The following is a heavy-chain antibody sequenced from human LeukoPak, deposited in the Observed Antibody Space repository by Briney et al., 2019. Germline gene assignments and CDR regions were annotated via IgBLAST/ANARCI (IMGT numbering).Heavy chain of an antibody. D-gene: IGHD6-13*01. CDR2: ISGSGGST. V-gene: IGHV3-23*01. Sequence: PGGSLRLSCAASGFTFSSYALSWVRQAPGKGLEWVSGISGSGGSTYYADSVKGRFTISRDNSKNTLYLQMNSLRGEDTAVYYCAKTASDSPSWYFDYWGQGTLVTVSS. CDR1: GFTFSSYA. CDR3: AKTASDSPSWYFDY. J-gene: IGHJ4*02.